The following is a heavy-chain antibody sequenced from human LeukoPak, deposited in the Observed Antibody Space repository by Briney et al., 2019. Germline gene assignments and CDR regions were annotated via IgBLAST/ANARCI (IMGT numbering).Heavy chain of an antibody. CDR1: GGSISSHY. CDR2: IFNSGGT. J-gene: IGHJ4*02. Sequence: SETLSLTCTVSGGSISSHYWSWIRQPPGKGLEWIGYIFNSGGTNYNPSLKSRVTISLGTSKNQFSLKLSSVTAADTAVYYCAIYRSRGFDYWGQGTLVTVSS. CDR3: AIYRSRGFDY. D-gene: IGHD3-10*01. V-gene: IGHV4-59*11.